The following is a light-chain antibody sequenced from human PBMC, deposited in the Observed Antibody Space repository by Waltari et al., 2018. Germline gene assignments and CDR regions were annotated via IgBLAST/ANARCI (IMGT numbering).Light chain of an antibody. CDR2: EVS. CDR3: SSYAGGNNLV. V-gene: IGLV2-8*01. J-gene: IGLJ3*02. Sequence: QSALTQPPSASGSPGQSVAISCTGTSSDVGGHNYVSWYQQHPGKAPKVMIYEVSKRPSGGPARFSGSKSGNTASLTVSGLQADDEADYYCSSYAGGNNLVFGGGTKLTVL. CDR1: SSDVGGHNY.